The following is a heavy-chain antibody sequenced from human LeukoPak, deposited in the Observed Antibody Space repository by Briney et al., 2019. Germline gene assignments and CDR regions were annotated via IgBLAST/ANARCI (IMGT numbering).Heavy chain of an antibody. J-gene: IGHJ4*02. CDR3: ARFSKYSDSSGYYLNY. D-gene: IGHD3-22*01. V-gene: IGHV4-59*08. CDR1: GGSINNYY. CDR2: IYHSGDT. Sequence: SESLSLTCTVSGGSINNYYWSWIRQPPGKGLEWLGHIYHSGDTTHNPSLMSRVTISVDTSKNQFSLKVNSVTAADTAVYYCARFSKYSDSSGYYLNYWGQGTLVTVSP.